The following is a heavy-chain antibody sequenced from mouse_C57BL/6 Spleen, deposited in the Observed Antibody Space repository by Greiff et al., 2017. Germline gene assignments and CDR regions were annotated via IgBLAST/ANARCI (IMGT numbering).Heavy chain of an antibody. V-gene: IGHV1-53*01. D-gene: IGHD1-1*01. J-gene: IGHJ1*03. Sequence: QVHVKQPGTELVKPGASVKLSCKASGYTFTSSWMHWVKQRPGQGLEWIGNINPSNGGTNYNEKFKSKATLTVDKSSSTAYMQLSSLTSEDSAVYYCAGTYYGSSYGWYFDVWGTGTTVTVSS. CDR1: GYTFTSSW. CDR3: AGTYYGSSYGWYFDV. CDR2: INPSNGGT.